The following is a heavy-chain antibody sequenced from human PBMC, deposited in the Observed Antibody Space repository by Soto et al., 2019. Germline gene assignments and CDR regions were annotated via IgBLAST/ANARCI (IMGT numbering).Heavy chain of an antibody. CDR3: AKDRNYPRDQFHY. CDR1: GFTVRSNY. CDR2: ISANGQGI. J-gene: IGHJ4*02. V-gene: IGHV3-53*01. D-gene: IGHD1-7*01. Sequence: PGGSLRLSCAVSGFTVRSNYMNWVRQAPGKGLEWVSVISANGQGIYYADSVRGRFTISRDNSKNTIFLHMDSLRAEDTAVYYCAKDRNYPRDQFHYWGQGTLVTVSS.